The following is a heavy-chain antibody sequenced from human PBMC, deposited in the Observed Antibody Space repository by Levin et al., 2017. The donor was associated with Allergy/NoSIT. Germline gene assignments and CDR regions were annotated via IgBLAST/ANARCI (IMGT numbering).Heavy chain of an antibody. CDR1: GFSFSDSY. CDR2: ISRRGDYA. Sequence: GGSLRLSCAASGFSFSDSYMTWIRQAPGKGLEWVSYISRRGDYANYADSVKGRFTISRDNAKNSLSLHMNSLRAEDTAVYYCARTVGSGDCSGGSCSNWFDHWSQGTLVTVSS. D-gene: IGHD2-15*01. V-gene: IGHV3-11*03. J-gene: IGHJ5*02. CDR3: ARTVGSGDCSGGSCSNWFDH.